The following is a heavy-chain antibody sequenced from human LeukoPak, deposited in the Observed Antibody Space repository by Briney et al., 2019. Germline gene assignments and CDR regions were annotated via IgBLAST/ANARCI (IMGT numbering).Heavy chain of an antibody. CDR1: GGSISSYY. V-gene: IGHV4-59*08. J-gene: IGHJ6*02. CDR3: ARRGTSGHINGMDV. Sequence: SETLSLTCTVSGGSISSYYWSWVRQPPGKGLEWIGYIYYSGSTNYNPSLKSRVTISVDTSKNQFSLKLSSVTAADTAVYYCARRGTSGHINGMDVWGQGTTVTVSS. D-gene: IGHD1-26*01. CDR2: IYYSGST.